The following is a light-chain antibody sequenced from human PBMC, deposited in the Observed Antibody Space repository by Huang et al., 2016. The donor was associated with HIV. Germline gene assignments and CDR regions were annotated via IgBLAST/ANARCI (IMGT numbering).Light chain of an antibody. CDR3: QQYNNWPPFT. CDR1: QSVGSN. V-gene: IGKV3-15*01. J-gene: IGKJ2*01. CDR2: GAS. Sequence: EVVMTQSPATLSVSPGERVTLFCRASQSVGSNLAWYQQRPGQPPRRLIYGASTRATGIPARFRGGGSGTEFTLTISSLQSEDFAVYYCQQYNNWPPFTFGQGTKLEIK.